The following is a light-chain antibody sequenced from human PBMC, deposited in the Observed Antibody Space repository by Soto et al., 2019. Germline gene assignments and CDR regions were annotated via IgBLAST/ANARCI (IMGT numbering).Light chain of an antibody. CDR1: QSVSTSS. CDR2: GAS. CDR3: QHYNTYPWT. Sequence: EIVFTQSPVTLSLSPGARATLSCSASQSVSTSSLAWYQQKGGQAPRLLIHGASSRATGIPDRFSGSGSGTEFTLTISSLQPGDFATYNGQHYNTYPWTCGQGTKVDIK. V-gene: IGKV3-20*01. J-gene: IGKJ1*01.